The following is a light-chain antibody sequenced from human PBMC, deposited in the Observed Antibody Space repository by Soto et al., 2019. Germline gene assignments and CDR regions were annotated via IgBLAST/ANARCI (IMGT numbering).Light chain of an antibody. CDR1: SSDVGAFNY. J-gene: IGLJ1*01. CDR2: DVT. Sequence: QSVLTQPASVSGSPGQSISISCIGTSSDVGAFNYVSWYQHHPGKAPQLIIYDVTSRPSGVSNRFSASKSGNTASLTISGLQVEDGPDYYSSSYTPRNREVFGRGPKVPVL. V-gene: IGLV2-14*03. CDR3: SSYTPRNREV.